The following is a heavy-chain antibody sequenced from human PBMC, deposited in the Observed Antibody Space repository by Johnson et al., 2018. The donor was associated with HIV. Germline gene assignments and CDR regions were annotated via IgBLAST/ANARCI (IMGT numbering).Heavy chain of an antibody. CDR2: ISYGGSNK. D-gene: IGHD4-23*01. CDR1: GFTISSYG. CDR3: AKESETYGGNIGFQHAFDI. V-gene: IGHV3-30*18. J-gene: IGHJ3*02. Sequence: QVQLLESGGGLVQRGASLRLSCAASGFTISSYGMPWVRQAPGKGLEWVEVISYGGSNKYYADSVKGRFTVSRDNSKNTLYLQMNSLRADDTAVYYCAKESETYGGNIGFQHAFDIWGQGTMVTVSS.